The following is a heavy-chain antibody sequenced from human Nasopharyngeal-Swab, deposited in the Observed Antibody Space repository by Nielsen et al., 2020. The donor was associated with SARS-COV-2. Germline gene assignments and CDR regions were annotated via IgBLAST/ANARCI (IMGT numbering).Heavy chain of an antibody. V-gene: IGHV1-69*13. J-gene: IGHJ4*02. CDR3: ASSSGGSSWSLPFDY. Sequence: SVNVSCKASGCTFSSYAISWVRQAPGQGLEWMGGIIPIFGTANYAQKFQGRVTITADESTSTAYMELSSLRSEDTAVYYCASSSGGSSWSLPFDYWGQGTLVTVSS. CDR1: GCTFSSYA. D-gene: IGHD6-13*01. CDR2: IIPIFGTA.